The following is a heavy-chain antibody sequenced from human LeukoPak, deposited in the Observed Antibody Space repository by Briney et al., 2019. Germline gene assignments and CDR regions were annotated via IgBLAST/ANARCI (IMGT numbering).Heavy chain of an antibody. CDR3: ATVSYSSGWYLEN. CDR1: GFTFSSYS. Sequence: GGSLRLSCAASGFTFSSYSMNWVRQAPGKGLELVANIRRDGNVEYYVDSVKGRFTISRDNAKNSLYLQMSSLRAEDTAVYYCATVSYSSGWYLENWGQGTLVTVSS. V-gene: IGHV3-7*01. CDR2: IRRDGNVE. J-gene: IGHJ4*02. D-gene: IGHD6-19*01.